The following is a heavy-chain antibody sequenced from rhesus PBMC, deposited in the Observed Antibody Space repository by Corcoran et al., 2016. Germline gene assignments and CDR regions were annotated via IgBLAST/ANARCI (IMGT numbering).Heavy chain of an antibody. CDR1: GFTFSSYG. Sequence: EVQLVESGGGLVQPGGSLRLSCAASGFTFSSYGMSWVRQAPGKGLEWVSAINSGGGSTYYADSVKGRFTISRDNSKNTLSLQMSSLRAEDTAIYYCAKDRLYINYPYYFDYWGQGVLVTVSS. V-gene: IGHV3S5*01. J-gene: IGHJ4*01. D-gene: IGHD4-23*01. CDR3: AKDRLYINYPYYFDY. CDR2: INSGGGST.